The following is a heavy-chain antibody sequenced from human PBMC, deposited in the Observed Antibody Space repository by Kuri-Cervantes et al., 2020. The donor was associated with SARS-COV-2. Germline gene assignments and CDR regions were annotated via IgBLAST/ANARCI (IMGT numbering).Heavy chain of an antibody. CDR1: GFTVSSNY. CDR3: VRGDYSDYYSFGMDI. Sequence: GESLKISCAASGFTVSSNYMSWVRQAPGKGLEWISYIGSIASATYYADSVKGRFTISRDNGNNSLYLQLSSLRAEDTAVYYCVRGDYSDYYSFGMDIWGQGTTVTVSS. CDR2: IGSIASAT. J-gene: IGHJ6*02. D-gene: IGHD4-11*01. V-gene: IGHV3-11*04.